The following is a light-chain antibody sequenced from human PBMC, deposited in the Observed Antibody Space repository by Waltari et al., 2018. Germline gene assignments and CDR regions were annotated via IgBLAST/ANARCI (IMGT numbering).Light chain of an antibody. CDR3: SSYTSSGVV. J-gene: IGLJ2*01. CDR1: GSDVGGSDY. CDR2: DVY. V-gene: IGLV2-14*01. Sequence: QSALTQPASVSGSPGQAIIISCTGTGSDVGGSDYVSWYQQYPGKAPRLIIYDVYHRPSGVSNRFSGSKSDNTSSLTISWRQAEDESVYYCSSYTSSGVVFGGGTKLTVL.